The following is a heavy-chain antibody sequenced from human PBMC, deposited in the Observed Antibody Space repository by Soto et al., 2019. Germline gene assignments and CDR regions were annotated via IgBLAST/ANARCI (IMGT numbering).Heavy chain of an antibody. V-gene: IGHV3-9*01. D-gene: IGHD6-19*01. CDR3: AKAYSSGWSDFDY. J-gene: IGHJ4*02. CDR1: GFTFDDYA. Sequence: EVQLLESGGGLVQPGGSLRLSCAASGFTFDDYAMHWVRQAPGKGLEWVSGISWNSGSIGYADSVKGRFTISRDNAKNSLYLQMNSLRAEDTALYYCAKAYSSGWSDFDYWGQGTLVTVSS. CDR2: ISWNSGSI.